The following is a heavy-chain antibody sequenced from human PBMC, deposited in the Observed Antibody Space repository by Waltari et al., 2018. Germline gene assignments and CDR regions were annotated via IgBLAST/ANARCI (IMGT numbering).Heavy chain of an antibody. CDR1: GFTFSSYS. Sequence: EVQLVESGGGLVQPGGSLSLSCAASGFTFSSYSMNWVRQAPGKGLEWFSYISSSSSTNYYANCVKGRCTISRDKAKNSLYLQMNSLRAEDTAVYYCARETQEVGGLGAWGQGTLVTVSS. CDR2: ISSSSSTN. J-gene: IGHJ5*02. D-gene: IGHD1-26*01. V-gene: IGHV3-48*01. CDR3: ARETQEVGGLGA.